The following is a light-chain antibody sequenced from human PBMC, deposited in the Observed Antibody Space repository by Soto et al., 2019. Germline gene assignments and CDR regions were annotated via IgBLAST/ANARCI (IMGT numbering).Light chain of an antibody. CDR1: SSNIGAGYD. Sequence: QPVLTQPPSVSGAPGQRVTISCTGSSSNIGAGYDVHWYQQLPGTAPKLLIYGNNNRPSGVPDRFSGSKSGTSASLAITGLQAEDEADYYCQSYDTSLSGVVFGGGTQLTVL. J-gene: IGLJ2*01. V-gene: IGLV1-40*01. CDR2: GNN. CDR3: QSYDTSLSGVV.